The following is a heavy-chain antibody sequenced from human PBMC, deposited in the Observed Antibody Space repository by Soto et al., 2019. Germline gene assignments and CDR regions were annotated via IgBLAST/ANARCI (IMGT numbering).Heavy chain of an antibody. V-gene: IGHV1-18*04. CDR1: GYTFTSYG. CDR3: ARGAEDYGDSNWFDP. D-gene: IGHD4-17*01. Sequence: QVQLVQSGAEVKKPGASVKVSCKASGYTFTSYGISWVRQAPGQGLEWMGGISAYNGNTNYAQKPQGRVTMNTDTSTSTASLELRSLRSDDTAVYYCARGAEDYGDSNWFDPWGQGTLVTVSS. CDR2: ISAYNGNT. J-gene: IGHJ5*02.